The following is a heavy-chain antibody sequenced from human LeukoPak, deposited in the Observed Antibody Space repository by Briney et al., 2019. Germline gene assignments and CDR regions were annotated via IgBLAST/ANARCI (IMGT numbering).Heavy chain of an antibody. CDR3: ARDLGDIVVVPAAPNWFDP. CDR2: ISAYNGNT. Sequence: ASVKVSCKASGYTFTGYYMHWVRQAPGQGLEWMGWISAYNGNTNYAQKLQGRVTMTTETSTSTAYMELSRLRSDDTAVYYCARDLGDIVVVPAAPNWFDPWGQGTLVTVSS. J-gene: IGHJ5*02. D-gene: IGHD2-2*01. CDR1: GYTFTGYY. V-gene: IGHV1-18*04.